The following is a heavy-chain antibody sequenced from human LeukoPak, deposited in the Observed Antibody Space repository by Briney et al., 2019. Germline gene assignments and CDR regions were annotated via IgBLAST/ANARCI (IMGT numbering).Heavy chain of an antibody. CDR1: GFTFSSYG. Sequence: IPGGSLRLSCAASGFTFSSYGMNWVRQAPGKGLEWVSSISSSSSYIYYADSVKGRFTISRDNAKNSLYLQMNSLRAEDTAVYYCARAGYYYDNYYFDYWGQGTLVTVSS. CDR2: ISSSSSYI. CDR3: ARAGYYYDNYYFDY. J-gene: IGHJ4*02. D-gene: IGHD3-22*01. V-gene: IGHV3-21*01.